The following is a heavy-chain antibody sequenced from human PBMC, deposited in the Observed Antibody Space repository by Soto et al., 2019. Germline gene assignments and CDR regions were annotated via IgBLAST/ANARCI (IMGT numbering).Heavy chain of an antibody. CDR3: ARSFPRFTAPDS. CDR2: ISPTGNKI. J-gene: IGHJ5*01. CDR1: GFIFSNYE. Sequence: EVQLGESGGGLVQPGGSLRLSCAASGFIFSNYEMNWVRQAPGKGLQWVSFISPTGNKIYYGESVKGRFTISRDNAKNSVFLQMNSLTAEDTAVYFCARSFPRFTAPDSWGQGTLVTVAS. D-gene: IGHD2-21*02. V-gene: IGHV3-48*03.